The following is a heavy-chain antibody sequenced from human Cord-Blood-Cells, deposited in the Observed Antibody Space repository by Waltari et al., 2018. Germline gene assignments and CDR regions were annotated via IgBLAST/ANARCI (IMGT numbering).Heavy chain of an antibody. J-gene: IGHJ4*02. CDR2: INHSGST. Sequence: QVQLQQWGAGLLKPSETLSLTCAVYGGSFSGYYWSWIRQPPGKGLEWIGEINHSGSTNYNPSLKSRVTRSVDTSKNQFSLKLSSVTAADTAVYYCARFLSGQLSIDYWGQGTLVTVSS. CDR1: GGSFSGYY. V-gene: IGHV4-34*01. CDR3: ARFLSGQLSIDY. D-gene: IGHD6-6*01.